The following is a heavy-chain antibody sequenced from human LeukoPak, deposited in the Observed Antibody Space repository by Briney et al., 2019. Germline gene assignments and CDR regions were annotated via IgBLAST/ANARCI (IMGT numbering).Heavy chain of an antibody. V-gene: IGHV4-39*07. J-gene: IGHJ4*02. Sequence: SETLSLTCTVSGGSISSGSYYWGWIRQPPGKGLEWIGTIYYSGSTYYNPSLKSRVTISVDTSKNQFSLKLSSVTAADTAVYYCARGLAGPQNWGQGTLVTVSS. CDR2: IYYSGST. CDR1: GGSISSGSYY. CDR3: ARGLAGPQN.